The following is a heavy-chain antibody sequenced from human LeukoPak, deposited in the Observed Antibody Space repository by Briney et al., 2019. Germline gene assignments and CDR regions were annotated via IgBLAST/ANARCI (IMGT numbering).Heavy chain of an antibody. CDR3: ARQSSYYYGSGSYYRARADDY. CDR1: GGSFSGYY. Sequence: SETLSLTCAVYGGSFSGYYWSWIRRPPGKGLEWIGEINHSGSTNYNPSLKSRVTISVDTSKNQFSLKLSSVTAADTAVYYCARQSSYYYGSGSYYRARADDYWGQGTLVTVSS. V-gene: IGHV4-34*01. CDR2: INHSGST. D-gene: IGHD3-10*01. J-gene: IGHJ4*02.